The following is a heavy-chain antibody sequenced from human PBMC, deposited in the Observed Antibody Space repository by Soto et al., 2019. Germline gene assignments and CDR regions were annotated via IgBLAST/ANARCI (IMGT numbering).Heavy chain of an antibody. V-gene: IGHV3-21*01. D-gene: IGHD3-22*01. CDR1: GFTFSSYS. CDR2: ISSSSSYI. Sequence: EVQLVESGGGLVKPGGSLRLSCAASGFTFSSYSMNWVRQAPGKGLEWVSSISSSSSYIYYADSVKGRFTISRDNAKNSLYLQMNSLRAEDTAVYYCARGFGPPPRNYYDSSGYPDYWGQGTLVTVSS. J-gene: IGHJ4*02. CDR3: ARGFGPPPRNYYDSSGYPDY.